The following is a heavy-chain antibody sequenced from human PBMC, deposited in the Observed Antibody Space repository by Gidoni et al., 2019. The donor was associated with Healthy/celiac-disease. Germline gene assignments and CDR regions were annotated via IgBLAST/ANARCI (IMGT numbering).Heavy chain of an antibody. CDR2: ISAYNGNT. J-gene: IGHJ4*02. D-gene: IGHD3-10*01. V-gene: IGHV1-18*01. CDR3: ARDITMVRGVIYSTFDY. CDR1: GYTFTSYG. Sequence: QVQLVQSGAEVKKPGASVKVSCKASGYTFTSYGISRVRQAPGQGLEWMGWISAYNGNTNYAQKLQGRVTMTTDTSTSTAYMELRSLRSDDTAVYYCARDITMVRGVIYSTFDYWGQGTLVTVSS.